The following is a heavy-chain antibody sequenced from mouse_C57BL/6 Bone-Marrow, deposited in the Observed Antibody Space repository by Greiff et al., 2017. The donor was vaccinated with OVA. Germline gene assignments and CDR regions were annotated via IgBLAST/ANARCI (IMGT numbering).Heavy chain of an antibody. J-gene: IGHJ3*01. CDR1: GFTFSSYG. CDR2: ISSGGSYT. CDR3: RRRGKNGSSPLAY. Sequence: DVKLQESGGGLVKPGGSLKLSCAASGFTFSSYGMSWVRQTPDKRLEWVANISSGGSYTYYPDTVKGRFTFSRDNAKNTLYLQMSSLWSEATAMFYWRRRGKNGSSPLAYRGQRTLVTVSA. V-gene: IGHV5-6*03. D-gene: IGHD1-1*01.